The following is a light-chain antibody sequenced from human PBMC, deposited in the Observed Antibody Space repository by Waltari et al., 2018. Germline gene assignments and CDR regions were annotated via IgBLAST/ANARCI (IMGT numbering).Light chain of an antibody. V-gene: IGLV2-11*01. J-gene: IGLJ2*01. CDR1: SSDVGSYDY. Sequence: QSALTQPRSVSGSPGQSVTIPCTGTSSDVGSYDYVSWYQQTPGKAPELVIYAVDKRPSGVPDHFSGSKSGNTASLTVSGRQAEDEADYCCCSYAGGQTVIFGGGTRLTVL. CDR2: AVD. CDR3: CSYAGGQTVI.